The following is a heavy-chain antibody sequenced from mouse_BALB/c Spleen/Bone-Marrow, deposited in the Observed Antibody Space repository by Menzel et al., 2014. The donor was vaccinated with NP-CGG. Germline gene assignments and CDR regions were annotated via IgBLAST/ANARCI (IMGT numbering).Heavy chain of an antibody. J-gene: IGHJ3*01. CDR2: ICGGGST. D-gene: IGHD2-4*01. CDR3: AKLSTMITTFAY. V-gene: IGHV2-6-5*01. CDR1: GFTLTDSG. Sequence: VKLVESGPGLVAPSQSLSITCTVSGFTLTDSGVSWIRRPPGKGLEWLGIICGGGSTYYNSDFKSRVNISKDNSKSQVFLKLNSLQTEDTAMYYCAKLSTMITTFAYWGQGTLVTVSA.